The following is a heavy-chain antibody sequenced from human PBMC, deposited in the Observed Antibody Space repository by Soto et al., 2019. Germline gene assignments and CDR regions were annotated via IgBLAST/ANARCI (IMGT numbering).Heavy chain of an antibody. Sequence: QMTLKESGPTLVKPTQTLTLTCTFSGFSLSNSGVGVGWIRQPPGKALEWLALIFWDDDKRYSPSLKSRLTNIKDTSKNQVVLTMTSLSPVDTATYYCAHIGRYRIIDYWGQGTLVTVSS. CDR1: GFSLSNSGVG. CDR3: AHIGRYRIIDY. J-gene: IGHJ4*02. V-gene: IGHV2-5*02. CDR2: IFWDDDK. D-gene: IGHD3-10*01.